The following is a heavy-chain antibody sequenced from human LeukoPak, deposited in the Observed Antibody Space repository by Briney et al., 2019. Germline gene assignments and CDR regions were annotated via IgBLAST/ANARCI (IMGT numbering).Heavy chain of an antibody. D-gene: IGHD2-2*01. CDR2: INHSGST. J-gene: IGHJ5*02. V-gene: IGHV4-34*01. CDR1: GGSFSGYY. CDR3: ARWRSTTIVVVPAASPYWFDP. Sequence: SETLSLTCAVYGGSFSGYYWSWIRQPPGKGLEWIGEINHSGSTNYNPSLKSRVTISVDTPKNQFSLKLSSVTAADTAVYYCARWRSTTIVVVPAASPYWFDPWGQGTLVTVSS.